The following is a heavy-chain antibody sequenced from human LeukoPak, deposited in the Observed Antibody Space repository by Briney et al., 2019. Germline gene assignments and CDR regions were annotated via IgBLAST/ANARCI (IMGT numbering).Heavy chain of an antibody. V-gene: IGHV4-59*01. CDR1: GGSISSYY. CDR3: ARSAVAASFDI. D-gene: IGHD6-19*01. CDR2: IYYSGST. J-gene: IGHJ3*02. Sequence: SSGTLSLTCTVSGGSISSYYWSWIRQPPGKGLEWIGYIYYSGSTNYNPSLKSRVTISVDTSKNQFSLKLSSVTAADTAVYYCARSAVAASFDIWGQGTMVTVSS.